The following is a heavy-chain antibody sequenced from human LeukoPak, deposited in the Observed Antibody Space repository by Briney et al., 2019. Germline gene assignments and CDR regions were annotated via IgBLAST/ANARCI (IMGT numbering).Heavy chain of an antibody. Sequence: GGSLRLSCAASGFTFDDYAMHWVRQAPVKDLEWVSGISWNSGSIGYADSVKGRFTISRDNAKNSLYLQMNSLRAEDTALYYCAKGILRYYGSRSPSIDYWGQGTLVTVSS. CDR2: ISWNSGSI. CDR1: GFTFDDYA. V-gene: IGHV3-9*01. CDR3: AKGILRYYGSRSPSIDY. J-gene: IGHJ4*02. D-gene: IGHD3-10*01.